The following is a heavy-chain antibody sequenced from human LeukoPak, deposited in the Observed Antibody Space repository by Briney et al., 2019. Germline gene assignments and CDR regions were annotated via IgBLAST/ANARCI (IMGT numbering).Heavy chain of an antibody. CDR3: ASSEYSSSRYFDL. Sequence: SETLSLTCTVSGGSISSGGYYWSWIRQHPGKGLEWIGYIYYSGSTYYNPSLKSRVTTSVDTSKNQFSLKLSSVTAADTAVYYCASSEYSSSRYFDLWGRGTLVTVSS. J-gene: IGHJ2*01. CDR2: IYYSGST. V-gene: IGHV4-31*03. D-gene: IGHD6-6*01. CDR1: GGSISSGGYY.